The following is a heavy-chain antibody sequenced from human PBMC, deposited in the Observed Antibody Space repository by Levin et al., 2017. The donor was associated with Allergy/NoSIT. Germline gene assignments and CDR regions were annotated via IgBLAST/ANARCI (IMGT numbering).Heavy chain of an antibody. J-gene: IGHJ5*02. CDR1: GFTLSDHY. D-gene: IGHD3-10*01. V-gene: IGHV3-72*01. CDR3: TRGHYYGTVVDSHDL. CDR2: CRDKANSHTT. Sequence: SGESLKISCVVSGFTLSDHYMDWVRQAPGKGLEWIGRCRDKANSHTTEYAASVKGRFTISGDDSENSLYLQMSSLKNEDTAVYFCTRGHYYGTVVDSHDLWGQGTLVTVSS.